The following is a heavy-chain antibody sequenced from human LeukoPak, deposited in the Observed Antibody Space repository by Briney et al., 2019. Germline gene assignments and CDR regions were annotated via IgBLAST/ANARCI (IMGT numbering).Heavy chain of an antibody. D-gene: IGHD4-17*01. J-gene: IGHJ5*02. V-gene: IGHV4-39*01. CDR3: ARHFMAKVTSGFDP. Sequence: SETLSLTCTVSGGSISSNSYYWGWIRQPPGKGLEWIGSIYYSGSTYYNPSLKIRVTISVDTSTNQFSMKLSSVTAADTAVYYCARHFMAKVTSGFDPWGQGTLVTVSS. CDR1: GGSISSNSYY. CDR2: IYYSGST.